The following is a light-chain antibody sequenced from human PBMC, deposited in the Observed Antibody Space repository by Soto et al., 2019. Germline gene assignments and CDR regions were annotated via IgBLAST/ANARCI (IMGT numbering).Light chain of an antibody. V-gene: IGKV1-17*01. CDR3: LQHSTYPLT. J-gene: IGKJ1*01. Sequence: DIQMTQSPSFLSASVGDRVTISCRASQAINTYLNWYQQKPGKAPKRLIYAASSLQSGVPSRFSGSGSGTEFTLAISSLQPEDSATFYCLQHSTYPLTFGQGTKVEIK. CDR1: QAINTY. CDR2: AAS.